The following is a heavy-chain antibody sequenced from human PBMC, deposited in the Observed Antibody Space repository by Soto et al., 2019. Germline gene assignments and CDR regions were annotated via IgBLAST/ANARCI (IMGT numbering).Heavy chain of an antibody. Sequence: PSETLSLTCTVSGGSIITGSYYWGWIRQPPGKGLEWIGSIYYSGSTYYNPSLKSRVTISVDTSKNQFSLKLSSVTAADTAVYYCARLLVGCFDYWGQGTLVTVSS. D-gene: IGHD1-26*01. CDR1: GGSIITGSYY. J-gene: IGHJ4*03. V-gene: IGHV4-39*01. CDR3: ARLLVGCFDY. CDR2: IYYSGST.